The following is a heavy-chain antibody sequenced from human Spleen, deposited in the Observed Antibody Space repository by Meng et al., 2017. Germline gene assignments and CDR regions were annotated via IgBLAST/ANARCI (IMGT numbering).Heavy chain of an antibody. Sequence: VQLQQWRARLLKPSRTLSLTCVVCGGSFSDYYWRWLGQPPGKGLDWIGEINHSGSTNYNPSLESRATISVDTSQNNLSLKLSSVTAADSAVYYCARGPTTMAHDFDYWGQGTLVTVSS. CDR1: GGSFSDYY. CDR2: INHSGST. D-gene: IGHD4-11*01. J-gene: IGHJ4*02. V-gene: IGHV4-34*01. CDR3: ARGPTTMAHDFDY.